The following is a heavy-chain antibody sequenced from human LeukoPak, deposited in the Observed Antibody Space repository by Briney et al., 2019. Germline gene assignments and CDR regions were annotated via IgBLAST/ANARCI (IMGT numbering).Heavy chain of an antibody. Sequence: ASVKVSCKASGYTFTSYGISWVRRAPGQGLEWMGWISAYNGNTNYAQKLQGRVTMTTDTSTSTAYMELRSLRSDDTAVYYCARGNSYYDFWSGYYTPPDYWGQGTLVTVSS. V-gene: IGHV1-18*01. CDR2: ISAYNGNT. J-gene: IGHJ4*02. CDR3: ARGNSYYDFWSGYYTPPDY. CDR1: GYTFTSYG. D-gene: IGHD3-3*01.